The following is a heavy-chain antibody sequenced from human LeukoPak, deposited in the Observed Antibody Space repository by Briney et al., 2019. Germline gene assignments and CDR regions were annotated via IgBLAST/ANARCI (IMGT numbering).Heavy chain of an antibody. Sequence: PSETLSLTCAVSGYSISSGYYWGWIRQPPGKGLEWIGSIYHSGSTYYNPFLKSRVTISVDTSKNQFSLKLSSVTAADTAVYYCARNRYYGSGSYSQSNWFDPWGQGTLVTVSS. J-gene: IGHJ5*02. CDR3: ARNRYYGSGSYSQSNWFDP. D-gene: IGHD3-10*01. CDR2: IYHSGST. CDR1: GYSISSGYY. V-gene: IGHV4-38-2*01.